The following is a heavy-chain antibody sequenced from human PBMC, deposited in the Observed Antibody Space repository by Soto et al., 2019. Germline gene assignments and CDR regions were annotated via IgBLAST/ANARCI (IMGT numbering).Heavy chain of an antibody. D-gene: IGHD4-4*01. CDR1: GGSFSGYY. CDR2: INHSGST. CDR3: ARGRKTYSNYNPRLDY. V-gene: IGHV4-34*01. J-gene: IGHJ4*02. Sequence: SETLSLTCAVYGGSFSGYYWSWIRQPPGKGLEWIGEINHSGSTNYNPSLKSRVTISVDTSKNQFSLKLSSVTAADTAVYYCARGRKTYSNYNPRLDYWGQGTLVTVSS.